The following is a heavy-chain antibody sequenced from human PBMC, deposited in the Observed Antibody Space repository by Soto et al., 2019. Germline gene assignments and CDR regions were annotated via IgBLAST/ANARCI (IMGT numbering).Heavy chain of an antibody. D-gene: IGHD5-18*01. Sequence: SVKVSCKSSGGTFGSQGIAWVRQAPGQGLEWMGGFIAMLGTPTYAKKVQGRATISADESLTSSYLELRSLRSEDTGVYFCARGAMANFDYWGQGTVVTVSS. CDR3: ARGAMANFDY. V-gene: IGHV1-69*13. CDR2: FIAMLGTP. CDR1: GGTFGSQG. J-gene: IGHJ4*02.